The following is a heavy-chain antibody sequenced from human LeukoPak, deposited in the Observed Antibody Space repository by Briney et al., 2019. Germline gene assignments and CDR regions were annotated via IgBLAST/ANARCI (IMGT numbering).Heavy chain of an antibody. CDR2: IIPIFGTA. J-gene: IGHJ5*02. CDR3: ASVATSYVDWFDP. D-gene: IGHD5-12*01. Sequence: SVKVSCKASGGTFSSYAISWVRQAPGQGLEWMGGIIPIFGTANYAQKFQGRVTITADESTSTAYMELSSLRSEDTAVYYCASVATSYVDWFDPWGQGTLVTASS. CDR1: GGTFSSYA. V-gene: IGHV1-69*13.